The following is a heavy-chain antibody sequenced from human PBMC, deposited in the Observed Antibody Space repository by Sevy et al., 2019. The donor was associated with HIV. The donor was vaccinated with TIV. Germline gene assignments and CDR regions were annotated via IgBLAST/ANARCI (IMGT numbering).Heavy chain of an antibody. J-gene: IGHJ4*02. CDR1: GFIFNDYN. Sequence: GGSLRLSCAASGFIFNDYNMNWVRQAPGKGLEWVSFIFSSSSWIYSADSVKGRFTISRDNTKNSLYLQMNSLRAEDTAVYYCATRWTPGYWGQGTLVTVSS. V-gene: IGHV3-21*01. D-gene: IGHD1-1*01. CDR2: IFSSSSWI. CDR3: ATRWTPGY.